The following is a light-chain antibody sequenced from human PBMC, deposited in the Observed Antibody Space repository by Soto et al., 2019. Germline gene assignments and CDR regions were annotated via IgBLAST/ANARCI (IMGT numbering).Light chain of an antibody. CDR1: QGIRND. V-gene: IGKV1-6*01. CDR2: AAS. J-gene: IGKJ1*01. CDR3: QQSYSSPPT. Sequence: AMHMTQSPSSVSAYVGDRVTITCRASQGIRNDLGWYQQKPGKAPKLLIYAASSLQSGVPSRFSGSGSGTDFTLTISSLQPEDFATYYCQQSYSSPPTFGQGTKVDIK.